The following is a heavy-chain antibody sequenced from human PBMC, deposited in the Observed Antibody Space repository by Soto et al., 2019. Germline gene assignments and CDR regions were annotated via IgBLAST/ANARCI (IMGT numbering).Heavy chain of an antibody. CDR3: ARHYYDSSGYQALYYYYYGMDV. D-gene: IGHD3-22*01. CDR1: GYTFTSYY. Sequence: ASVKVSCKASGYTFTSYYMHWVRQAPGQGLEWMGIINPSGGSTSYAQKFQGRVTITADESTSTAYMELSSLRSEDTAVYYCARHYYDSSGYQALYYYYYGMDVWGQGTTVTVSS. CDR2: INPSGGST. V-gene: IGHV1-46*01. J-gene: IGHJ6*02.